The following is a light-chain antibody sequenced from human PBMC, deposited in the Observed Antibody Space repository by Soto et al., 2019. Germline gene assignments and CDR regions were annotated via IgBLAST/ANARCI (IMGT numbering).Light chain of an antibody. Sequence: QSVLTQPPSASGTPGQRVTISCSGSSSNIERNYVYWYQQLPGSAPKLLIYRNDQRPSGVPDRFSGSKSGTSASLAISGPRSEDEADYYCAAWDDSLSALVFGGGTKLTVL. CDR1: SSNIERNY. V-gene: IGLV1-47*01. CDR3: AAWDDSLSALV. J-gene: IGLJ3*02. CDR2: RND.